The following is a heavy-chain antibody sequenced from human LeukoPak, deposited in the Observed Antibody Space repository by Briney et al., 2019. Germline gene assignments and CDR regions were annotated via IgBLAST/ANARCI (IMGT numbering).Heavy chain of an antibody. CDR2: INHSGST. D-gene: IGHD2-2*01. Sequence: PSETLSLTCAVYGGSFSGYYWSWIRQPPGKGLEWIGEINHSGSTNYNPSLKSRVTISVDTSKNQFSLKLSSVTAADTAVYYCARQGFHEAYCSSTSCTPFDYWGQGTLVTVSS. CDR1: GGSFSGYY. J-gene: IGHJ4*02. V-gene: IGHV4-34*01. CDR3: ARQGFHEAYCSSTSCTPFDY.